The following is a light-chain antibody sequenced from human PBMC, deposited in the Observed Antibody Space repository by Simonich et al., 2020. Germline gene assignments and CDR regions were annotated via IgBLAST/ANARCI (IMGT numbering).Light chain of an antibody. CDR1: SSDVGGYNY. J-gene: IGLJ2*01. CDR3: SSYTSSSTLV. V-gene: IGLV2-14*01. CDR2: YVS. Sequence: QSALTQPASVSGSPGHSIPISCTGTSSDVGGYNYVSWYQQHPGKAPKLMIYYVSKRPSGVSNRFSGSKSGNTASLTISGLQAEDEADYYCSSYTSSSTLVFGGGTKLTVL.